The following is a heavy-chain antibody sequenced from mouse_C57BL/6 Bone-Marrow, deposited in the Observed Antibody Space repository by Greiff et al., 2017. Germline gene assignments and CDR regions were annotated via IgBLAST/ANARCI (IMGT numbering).Heavy chain of an antibody. J-gene: IGHJ3*01. V-gene: IGHV2-5*01. CDR3: AKSYGSSYSFAY. CDR2: IWRGGST. D-gene: IGHD1-1*01. Sequence: MQRVESGPGLVQPSQSLSITCPVSGFSLTSYGVHWVRQSPGKGLEWLGVIWRGGSTDYNAAFMSRLSITKDNSKSQVFFKMNSLQADDTAIYYCAKSYGSSYSFAYWGQGTLVTVSA. CDR1: GFSLTSYG.